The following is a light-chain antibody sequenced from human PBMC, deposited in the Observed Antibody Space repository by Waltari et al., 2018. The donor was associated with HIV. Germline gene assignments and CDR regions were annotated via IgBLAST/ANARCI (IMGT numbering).Light chain of an antibody. J-gene: IGLJ2*01. Sequence: LLPQSPPRPGTPGQPVTIPCSGSGSNLEINTLSWYQQLPGTAPKLLSYSNSQRPSGVPDRFSGSKSGTSASLAIGGLQSEDEADYYCAAWDDSLNGVVFGGRTKLTVL. V-gene: IGLV1-44*01. CDR1: GSNLEINT. CDR2: SNS. CDR3: AAWDDSLNGVV.